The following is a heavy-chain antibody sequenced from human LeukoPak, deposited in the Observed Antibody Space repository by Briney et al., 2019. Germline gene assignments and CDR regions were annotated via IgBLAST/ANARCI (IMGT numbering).Heavy chain of an antibody. CDR1: GGTFSSYA. J-gene: IGHJ4*02. Sequence: GASVKVSCKASGGTFSSYAISWVRQAPGQGLEWMGRIIPILGIANYAQKFQGRVTITADKSTSTAYMELSSLRSEDTAVYYCARVGAPRYCSSTSCYRDYWGQGTLVTVSS. D-gene: IGHD2-2*01. CDR3: ARVGAPRYCSSTSCYRDY. CDR2: IIPILGIA. V-gene: IGHV1-69*04.